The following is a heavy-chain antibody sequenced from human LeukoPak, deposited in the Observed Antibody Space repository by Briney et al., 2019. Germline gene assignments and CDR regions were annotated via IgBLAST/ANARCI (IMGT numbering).Heavy chain of an antibody. CDR1: GFTFSSYN. V-gene: IGHV3-48*01. Sequence: GGSLRLSCAASGFTFSSYNMNWVRQAPGKGLEWVSYISDSSATIYYADSVKGRFTISRDNSKNTLYLQMNSLRAEDTAVYYCAKDLGSPGYWGQGTLVTVSS. J-gene: IGHJ4*02. D-gene: IGHD1-26*01. CDR2: ISDSSATI. CDR3: AKDLGSPGY.